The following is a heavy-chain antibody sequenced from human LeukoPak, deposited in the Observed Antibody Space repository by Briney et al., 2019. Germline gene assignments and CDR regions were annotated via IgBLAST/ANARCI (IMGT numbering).Heavy chain of an antibody. Sequence: GGSLRLSCAASGFTVSSNYMSWVRQAPGKGLEWVSVIYSGGSTYYADSVKGRFTISRDNSKNTLYLQMNSLRAEDTAVYYCAKDLGGWEQWLDYYYYGMDVWGQGTTVTVSS. D-gene: IGHD6-19*01. CDR3: AKDLGGWEQWLDYYYYGMDV. CDR2: IYSGGST. V-gene: IGHV3-53*01. CDR1: GFTVSSNY. J-gene: IGHJ6*02.